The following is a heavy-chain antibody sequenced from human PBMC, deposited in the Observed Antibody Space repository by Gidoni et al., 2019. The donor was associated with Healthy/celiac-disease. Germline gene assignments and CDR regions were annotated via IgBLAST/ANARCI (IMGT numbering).Heavy chain of an antibody. J-gene: IGHJ4*02. Sequence: EVQLVEYGGGVVRPGGSLRLSCAASGFTFDDYGMSWVRQAPGKGLEWVSGINWNGGSTVYADSVKGRFTISRDNAKNSLYLQMNSLRAEDTALYYCARDGGGIAASGDYYFDYWGQGTLVTVSS. D-gene: IGHD6-13*01. CDR2: INWNGGST. CDR1: GFTFDDYG. CDR3: ARDGGGIAASGDYYFDY. V-gene: IGHV3-20*04.